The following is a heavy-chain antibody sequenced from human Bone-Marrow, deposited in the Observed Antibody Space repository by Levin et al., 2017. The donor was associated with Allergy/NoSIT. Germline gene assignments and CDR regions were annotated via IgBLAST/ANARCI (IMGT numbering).Heavy chain of an antibody. V-gene: IGHV1-2*02. CDR1: GYTFTGYY. CDR3: TNVGRTRSAFDY. J-gene: IGHJ4*02. CDR2: INPNTGDT. Sequence: ASVKVSCKASGYTFTGYYMHWVRQAPGLGLEWMGWINPNTGDTKYAQRFQGRVTMTRDTSITTAYLELSRLSSDDTAVYYCTNVGRTRSAFDYWGQGTLVTVSS. D-gene: IGHD1-7*01.